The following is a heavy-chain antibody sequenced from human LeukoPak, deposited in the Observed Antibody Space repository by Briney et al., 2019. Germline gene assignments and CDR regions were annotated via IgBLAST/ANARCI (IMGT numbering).Heavy chain of an antibody. D-gene: IGHD3-16*01. Sequence: GGSLRLSCAASGFSVSSNYVSWVRQAPGKGLEWVSVIFSDGTTYYADSVKGRFTISRDNSKNTLYLQMNSLRDEDTAVFYCARGPIMSEYFQHWGQGTLVTVSS. CDR3: ARGPIMSEYFQH. CDR2: IFSDGTT. J-gene: IGHJ1*01. V-gene: IGHV3-66*02. CDR1: GFSVSSNY.